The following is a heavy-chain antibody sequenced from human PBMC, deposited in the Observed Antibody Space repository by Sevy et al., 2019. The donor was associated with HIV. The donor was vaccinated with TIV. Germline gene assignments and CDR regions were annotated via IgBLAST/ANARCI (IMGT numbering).Heavy chain of an antibody. CDR1: GYTFTSYG. D-gene: IGHD2-2*01. J-gene: IGHJ5*02. CDR3: ARDMDCSSTSCYPWNWFDP. V-gene: IGHV1-18*01. Sequence: ASVKVSCKASGYTFTSYGISWVRQAPGQGLEWMGWISAYNGNTNYAQKLQGRVTMTTDTSTSTAYMERRSLRSDDTAVYYCARDMDCSSTSCYPWNWFDPWGQGTLVTVSS. CDR2: ISAYNGNT.